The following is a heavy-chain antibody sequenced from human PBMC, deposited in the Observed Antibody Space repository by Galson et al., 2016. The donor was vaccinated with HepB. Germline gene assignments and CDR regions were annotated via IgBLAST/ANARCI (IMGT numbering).Heavy chain of an antibody. CDR2: IYYSGNK. V-gene: IGHV4-39*01. J-gene: IGHJ6*02. D-gene: IGHD6-13*01. CDR1: GGSISSSSSY. Sequence: SETLSLTCTVSGGSISSSSSYWGWIRQPPRKGLEWIGTIYYSGNKYYNPSLKSRVTISVDTSKNQFSLRLSSVTAADTAVYYCARQRLTGSRWYVAWYYYSAVDVWGQGTTVAVSS. CDR3: ARQRLTGSRWYVAWYYYSAVDV.